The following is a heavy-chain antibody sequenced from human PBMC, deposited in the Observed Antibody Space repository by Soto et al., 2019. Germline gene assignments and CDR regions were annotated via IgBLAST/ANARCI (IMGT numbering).Heavy chain of an antibody. Sequence: QITLKESDPTLVKPTQTLTLTCTFSGFSLSTSGVGVGWIRQPPGKALEWLALIYWDDDKRYSPSLKSRLTITKDTSKNQVVLTMTNMDPVDTATYYCARRPETNYYYGMDVWGQGTTVTVSS. J-gene: IGHJ6*02. D-gene: IGHD1-7*01. CDR1: GFSLSTSGVG. CDR2: IYWDDDK. CDR3: ARRPETNYYYGMDV. V-gene: IGHV2-5*02.